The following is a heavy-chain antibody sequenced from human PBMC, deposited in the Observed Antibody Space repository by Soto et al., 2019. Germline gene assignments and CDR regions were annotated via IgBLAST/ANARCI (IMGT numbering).Heavy chain of an antibody. D-gene: IGHD6-19*01. V-gene: IGHV3-30*18. CDR2: ISPDGSNR. J-gene: IGHJ5*02. CDR1: GFRFSSYG. CDR3: TKPRYRLQWPPFAP. Sequence: QVKLVASGGGVVQPGRSLRLSCAASGFRFSSYGMHWVRQAPGKGLEWVALISPDGSNREYADSVKGRFTISRDNAKNTLYLHLISLRVEAPAVYYCTKPRYRLQWPPFAPWGHGTLVTDSS.